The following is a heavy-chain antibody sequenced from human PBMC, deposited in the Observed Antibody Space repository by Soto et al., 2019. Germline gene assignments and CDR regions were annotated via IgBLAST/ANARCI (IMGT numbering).Heavy chain of an antibody. V-gene: IGHV1-18*01. CDR1: GYTFTSYG. D-gene: IGHD3-22*01. CDR3: GITHYYDSSGYYYIHY. Sequence: ASVKVSCKASGYTFTSYGISWVRQAPGQGLEWMGWISAYNGNTNYAQKLQGRVTMTTDTSTSTAYMELRSLRSDDTAVYYCGITHYYDSSGYYYIHYWGQGTLVTVSS. CDR2: ISAYNGNT. J-gene: IGHJ4*02.